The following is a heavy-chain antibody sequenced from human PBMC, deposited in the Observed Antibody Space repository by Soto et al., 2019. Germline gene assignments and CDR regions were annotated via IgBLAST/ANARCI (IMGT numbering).Heavy chain of an antibody. J-gene: IGHJ3*02. D-gene: IGHD6-13*01. CDR1: GGTFSSYA. CDR2: IIPIFGTA. CDR3: AVAAAAHEGDDAFDI. Sequence: QVQLVQSGAEVKKPGYSVTVSCKGSGGTFSSYAISWERQAPGQGLEWMGGIIPIFGTANYAQKFQGRVTITADESTSTAYMELSSLRSEDTAVYYCAVAAAAHEGDDAFDIWGQGTMVTVSS. V-gene: IGHV1-69*12.